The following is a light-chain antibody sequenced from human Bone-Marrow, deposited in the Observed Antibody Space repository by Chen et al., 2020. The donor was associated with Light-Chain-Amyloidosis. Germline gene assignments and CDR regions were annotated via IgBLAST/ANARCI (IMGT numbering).Light chain of an antibody. V-gene: IGLV3-21*02. CDR1: NIGSTS. J-gene: IGLJ3*02. CDR3: QVWDRSSDHPV. Sequence: SYVLTQPSSVSVAPGQTATIACGGNNIGSTSVHWYQQTPGQAPLLVVYDDSDRPSGIHERLSGSNSGNTATLTISRVEAGDEADYYCQVWDRSSDHPVFGGGTKLTVL. CDR2: DDS.